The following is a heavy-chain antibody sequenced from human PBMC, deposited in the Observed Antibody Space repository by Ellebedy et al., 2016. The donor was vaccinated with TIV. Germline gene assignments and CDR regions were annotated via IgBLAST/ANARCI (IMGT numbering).Heavy chain of an antibody. CDR3: ARGDRVAPPFDY. D-gene: IGHD2-15*01. CDR1: GYTFTNYA. J-gene: IGHJ4*02. V-gene: IGHV1-3*01. CDR2: INAGNGNT. Sequence: AASVKVSCKASGYTFTNYAMHWVRQAPGQRLEWMGWINAGNGNTKYSQKFQGRVTITRDTSASAAYMELSSLRSEDTAVYYCARGDRVAPPFDYWGQGTLVTVSS.